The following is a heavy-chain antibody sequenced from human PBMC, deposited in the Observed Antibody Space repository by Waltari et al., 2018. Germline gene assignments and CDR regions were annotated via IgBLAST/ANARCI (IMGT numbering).Heavy chain of an antibody. V-gene: IGHV3-30*02. Sequence: QVQLVESGGGVVQPGGSLSISCAASGFTFLNHGLHWVRQAPGKGLEWVAFIWSDETNKHYADSVQGRFTISRDNSKNTVFLQMNSLRTEDTAVYYCAKGPDSSGYYSNWFDPWGQGILVTVSS. CDR3: AKGPDSSGYYSNWFDP. D-gene: IGHD3-22*01. J-gene: IGHJ5*02. CDR1: GFTFLNHG. CDR2: IWSDETNK.